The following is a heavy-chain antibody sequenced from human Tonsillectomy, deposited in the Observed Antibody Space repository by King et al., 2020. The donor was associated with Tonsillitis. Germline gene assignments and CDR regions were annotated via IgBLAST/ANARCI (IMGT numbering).Heavy chain of an antibody. J-gene: IGHJ3*02. CDR2: ISYDGSNK. CDR1: GFTFSSYG. CDR3: AKDVSLRFLGWLWASNDAFDI. Sequence: VQLVESGGGVVQPGRSLRLSCAASGFTFSSYGMHWVRQAPGKGLEWVAVISYDGSNKYYADSVKGRFTISRDNSKNTLYLQMNSLRAEDTAVYYCAKDVSLRFLGWLWASNDAFDIWGQGTMVTVSS. V-gene: IGHV3-30*18. D-gene: IGHD3-3*01.